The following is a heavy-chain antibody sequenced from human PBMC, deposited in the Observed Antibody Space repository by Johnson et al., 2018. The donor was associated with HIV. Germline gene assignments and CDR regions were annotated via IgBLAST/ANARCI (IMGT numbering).Heavy chain of an antibody. V-gene: IGHV3-20*04. Sequence: VQLVESGGGLVQPGRSLRLSCAASGFTFDDYAMSWVRQFPGKGLEWVSGISWNGGYTTYADSVKGRFIISRDNAKNSLYLQMNSLRAEDTALYYCARPGGGAPDAFDIWGQGTMVTVSS. CDR1: GFTFDDYA. D-gene: IGHD3-10*01. CDR3: ARPGGGAPDAFDI. J-gene: IGHJ3*02. CDR2: ISWNGGYT.